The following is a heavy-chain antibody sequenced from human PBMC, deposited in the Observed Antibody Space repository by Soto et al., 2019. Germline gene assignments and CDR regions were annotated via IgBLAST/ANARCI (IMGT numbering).Heavy chain of an antibody. Sequence: GGSLRLSCAASGFTFDDYAMHWVRQAPGKGLEWVSGISWNSGSIGYADSVKGRFTISRDNAKNSLYLQMNSLRAEDTALYYCAKDTLRFLEWLFVDAFDIWGQGTMVTVSS. J-gene: IGHJ3*02. CDR2: ISWNSGSI. V-gene: IGHV3-9*01. CDR1: GFTFDDYA. CDR3: AKDTLRFLEWLFVDAFDI. D-gene: IGHD3-3*01.